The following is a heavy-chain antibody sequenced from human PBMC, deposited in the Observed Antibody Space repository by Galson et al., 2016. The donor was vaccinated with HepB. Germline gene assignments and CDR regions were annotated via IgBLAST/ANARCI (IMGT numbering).Heavy chain of an antibody. CDR2: VYYSGST. J-gene: IGHJ5*02. Sequence: SETLSLTCTVSGDSVNRGGYYWSWIRQPPGRGLEWIGYVYYSGSTSYNPSLESRAAMSVDTSRNQFSLKLTSVTTADTAVYFCARVVLSQAWFDPWGQGTLVIVSS. CDR3: ARVVLSQAWFDP. D-gene: IGHD3-16*02. V-gene: IGHV4-61*08. CDR1: GDSVNRGGYY.